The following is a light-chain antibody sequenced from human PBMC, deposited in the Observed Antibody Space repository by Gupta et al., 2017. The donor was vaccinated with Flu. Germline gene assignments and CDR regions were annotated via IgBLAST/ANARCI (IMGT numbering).Light chain of an antibody. Sequence: QTVVTQEPSFSVSPGGTVTLTCGLSSGSVSTSYSPTWYQQTPGQAPRTLIYSTSTRFSGVPDRFSGSILGNKAALTITGAQADDESDYYCVLYMGSGVSLFGGGTKLTVL. J-gene: IGLJ3*02. CDR2: STS. V-gene: IGLV8-61*01. CDR1: SGSVSTSYS. CDR3: VLYMGSGVSL.